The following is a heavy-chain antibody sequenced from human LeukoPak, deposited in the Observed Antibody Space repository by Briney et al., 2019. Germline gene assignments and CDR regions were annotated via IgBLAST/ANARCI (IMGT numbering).Heavy chain of an antibody. Sequence: GGSLRLSCAASGFTFSDYYISWIRQAPGKGLEWVSYISGSGTTVYYADSVKGRFTISRDNANISLYLQMNSLRAEDTAMYYCARVQRWPTCFDYWGQGTLVTVSS. V-gene: IGHV3-11*04. J-gene: IGHJ4*02. CDR2: ISGSGTTV. CDR3: ARVQRWPTCFDY. D-gene: IGHD6-19*01. CDR1: GFTFSDYY.